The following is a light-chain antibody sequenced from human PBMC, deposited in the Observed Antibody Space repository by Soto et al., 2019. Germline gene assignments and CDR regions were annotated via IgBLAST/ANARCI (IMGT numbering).Light chain of an antibody. V-gene: IGLV2-23*02. CDR2: EVS. Sequence: QSALTQPASVSGSPGQSITISCTGTSSDVGSYNLVSWYQQHPGKAPKLMIYEVSKRPSGVSNRFSGSKSGNTASLTISGLQAEDEADYYCCSYAGSSTSFKVFGTGTQLTVL. CDR1: SSDVGSYNL. J-gene: IGLJ1*01. CDR3: CSYAGSSTSFKV.